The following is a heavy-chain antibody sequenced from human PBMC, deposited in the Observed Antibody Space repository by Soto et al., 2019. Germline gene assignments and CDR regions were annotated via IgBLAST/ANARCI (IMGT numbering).Heavy chain of an antibody. CDR3: ARDTEVVPAAVYYYYYGMDV. V-gene: IGHV3-33*01. CDR2: IWYDGSNK. D-gene: IGHD2-2*01. CDR1: GFTFSSYG. Sequence: PGESLKISCAASGFTFSSYGMHWVRQAPGKGLEWVAVIWYDGSNKYYADSVKGRFTISRDNSKNTLYLQMNSLRAEDTAVYYCARDTEVVPAAVYYYYYGMDVWGQGTTVTVSS. J-gene: IGHJ6*02.